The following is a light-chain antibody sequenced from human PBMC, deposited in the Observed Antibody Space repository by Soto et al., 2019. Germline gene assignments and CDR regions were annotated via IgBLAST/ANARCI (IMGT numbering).Light chain of an antibody. CDR3: TSYTSSTIYV. CDR1: SSDIGGYNY. V-gene: IGLV2-14*01. CDR2: DVT. Sequence: QSALTQPASVSGSPGQSITISCTGSSSDIGGYNYVSWYQQHPGKAPKLMIYDVTNRPSGVSNRFSGSKSGNTASLTISGLQAEDEADYYCTSYTSSTIYVFGIGTKLTVI. J-gene: IGLJ1*01.